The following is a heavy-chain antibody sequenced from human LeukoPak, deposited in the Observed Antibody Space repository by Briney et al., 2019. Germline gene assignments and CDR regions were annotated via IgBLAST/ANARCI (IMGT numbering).Heavy chain of an antibody. J-gene: IGHJ5*02. CDR3: ARLDFWSGYLGWFDP. Sequence: SETLSLTCTVSGGSISSYYWSWIRQPAGKGLEWIGRIYTSGSTNYNPSLKSRVTISVDTSKNQLSLKLSSVTAADTAVYYCARLDFWSGYLGWFDPWGQGTLVTVSS. V-gene: IGHV4-4*07. CDR2: IYTSGST. CDR1: GGSISSYY. D-gene: IGHD3-3*01.